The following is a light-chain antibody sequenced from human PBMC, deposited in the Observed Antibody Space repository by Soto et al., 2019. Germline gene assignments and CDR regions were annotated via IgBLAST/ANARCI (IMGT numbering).Light chain of an antibody. CDR2: GAS. J-gene: IGKJ5*01. Sequence: EIVLTQSPGTLALSPGERATLACRASQSVSSSYLACYQQKAGQPPRLLIYGASSRASGIPDRFSGSGSGTDFSLTISRLEPEDFAVYYCQQYGRSLQITFGQGTRLEIK. V-gene: IGKV3-20*01. CDR1: QSVSSSY. CDR3: QQYGRSLQIT.